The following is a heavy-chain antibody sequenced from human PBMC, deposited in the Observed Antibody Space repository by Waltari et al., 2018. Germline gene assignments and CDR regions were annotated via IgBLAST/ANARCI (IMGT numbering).Heavy chain of an antibody. CDR1: GYTFTSYG. D-gene: IGHD3-10*01. J-gene: IGHJ3*02. CDR3: ASRVNGSGSYYIAFDI. CDR2: IIPIFGTA. Sequence: QVQLVQSGAEVKKPGASVKVSCKASGYTFTSYGISWVRQAPGQGLEWMGGIIPIFGTANYAQKFQGRVTITADESTSTAYMELSSLRSEDTAVYYCASRVNGSGSYYIAFDIWGQGTMVTVSS. V-gene: IGHV1-69*13.